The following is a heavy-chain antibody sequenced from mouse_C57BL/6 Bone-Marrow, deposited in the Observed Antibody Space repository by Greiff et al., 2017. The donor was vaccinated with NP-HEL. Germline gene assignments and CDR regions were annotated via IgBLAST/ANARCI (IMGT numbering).Heavy chain of an antibody. CDR1: GFTFSSYG. J-gene: IGHJ3*01. CDR3: ARSHLGFAY. Sequence: DVKLVESGGDLVKPGGSLKLSCAASGFTFSSYGMSWVRQTPDKRLEWVATISSGGSYTYYPDSVKGRFTISRDNAKNTLYLQMSSLKSEDTAMYYCARSHLGFAYWGQGTLVTVSA. CDR2: ISSGGSYT. V-gene: IGHV5-6*02.